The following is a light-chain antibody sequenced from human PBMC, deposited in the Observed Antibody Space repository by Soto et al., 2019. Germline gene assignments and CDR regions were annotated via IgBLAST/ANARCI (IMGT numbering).Light chain of an antibody. V-gene: IGKV3-11*01. CDR3: HQRANGIT. CDR2: DTS. CDR1: QTLTSI. J-gene: IGKJ5*01. Sequence: EIVLTQSPASLSLSPGARANLSCRASQTLTSILAWYQQKPGQPSRLHIHDTSNRAIGIPARFSGSGSGTDFTLAICSLEPEDFAVYYCHQRANGITCGQRTRLVFK.